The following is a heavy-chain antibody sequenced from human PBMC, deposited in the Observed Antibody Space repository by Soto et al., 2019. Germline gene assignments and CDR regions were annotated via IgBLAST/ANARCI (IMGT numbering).Heavy chain of an antibody. CDR2: ISYDGSNK. V-gene: IGHV3-30-3*01. J-gene: IGHJ4*02. CDR3: ANYVGY. Sequence: QVQLVESGGGVVQPGRSLRLSCAASGFTFSSYAMHWVRQAPGKGLEWVAVISYDGSNKYYADSVKGRFTISRDNSKNTLYLQMNSLRAEDTAVYYCANYVGYWGQGTLVTVSS. CDR1: GFTFSSYA.